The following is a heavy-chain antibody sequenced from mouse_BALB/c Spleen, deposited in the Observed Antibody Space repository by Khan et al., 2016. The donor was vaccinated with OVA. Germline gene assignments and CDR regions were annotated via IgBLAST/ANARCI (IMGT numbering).Heavy chain of an antibody. CDR3: ARQPYYHYNIMDY. V-gene: IGHV2-6-1*01. CDR2: IWSDGST. Sequence: VQLKESGPGLVVPSQSLSITCTISGFSLTNYGVHWVRQPPGKGLEWLVVIWSDGSTTYNSALKSRLTISKDNSKRQVFLKMNSLQTDDTGMYFCARQPYYHYNIMDYWGQGTSVTVSS. CDR1: GFSLTNYG. D-gene: IGHD2-10*01. J-gene: IGHJ4*01.